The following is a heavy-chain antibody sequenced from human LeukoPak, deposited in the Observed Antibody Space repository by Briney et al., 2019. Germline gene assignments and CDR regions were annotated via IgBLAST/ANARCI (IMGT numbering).Heavy chain of an antibody. D-gene: IGHD3-16*01. Sequence: GGSLRLSCAASGFTFSSYWMSWVRQAPGKGLEWVSAISGSGGSTYYADSVKGRFTISRDNSKNTLYLQMNSLRAEDTAVYYCAKSRLKDWGSYWGQGTLVTVSS. V-gene: IGHV3-23*01. CDR3: AKSRLKDWGSY. CDR1: GFTFSSYW. J-gene: IGHJ4*02. CDR2: ISGSGGST.